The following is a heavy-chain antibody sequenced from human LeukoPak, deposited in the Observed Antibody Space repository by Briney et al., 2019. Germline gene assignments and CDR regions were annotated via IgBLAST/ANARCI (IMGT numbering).Heavy chain of an antibody. D-gene: IGHD3-22*01. J-gene: IGHJ4*02. CDR3: ARDGGLGPPDY. V-gene: IGHV3-53*01. CDR2: IYSGGST. CDR1: GFTFSDYY. Sequence: GGSLRLSCAASGFTFSDYYMSWIRQAPGKGLEWVSVIYSGGSTYYADSVKGRFTISRDNSKNTLYLQMNSLRAEDTAVYYCARDGGLGPPDYWGQGTLVTVSS.